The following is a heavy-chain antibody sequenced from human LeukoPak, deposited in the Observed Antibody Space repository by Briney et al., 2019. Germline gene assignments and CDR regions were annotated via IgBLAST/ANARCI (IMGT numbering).Heavy chain of an antibody. CDR3: ARGIVDYGDYGLDY. V-gene: IGHV3-66*01. D-gene: IGHD4-17*01. CDR2: IYSGGDT. J-gene: IGHJ4*02. Sequence: PGGSLRLSCAASGFTFSSKYMSWVRQAPGKGLEWVSVIYSGGDTYYADSVKGRFTISRDNSKNTLYLQMNSLRAEDTALYYCARGIVDYGDYGLDYWGQGTLVTVSS. CDR1: GFTFSSKY.